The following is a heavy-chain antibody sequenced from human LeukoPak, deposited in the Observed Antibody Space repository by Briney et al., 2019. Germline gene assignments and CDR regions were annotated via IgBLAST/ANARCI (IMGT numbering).Heavy chain of an antibody. Sequence: SETLSLTCAVYGGSFSGYYWSWIRQPPGKGLEWIGEINHSGSTNYNPSLKSRATISVDTSKNQFSLKLSSVTAADTAVYYCARHATYYYGSGSKRRSYYYYYMDVWGKGTTVTISS. CDR2: INHSGST. CDR3: ARHATYYYGSGSKRRSYYYYYMDV. J-gene: IGHJ6*03. CDR1: GGSFSGYY. D-gene: IGHD3-10*01. V-gene: IGHV4-34*01.